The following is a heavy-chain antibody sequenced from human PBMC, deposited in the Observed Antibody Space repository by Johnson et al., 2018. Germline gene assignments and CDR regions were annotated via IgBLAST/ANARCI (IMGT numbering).Heavy chain of an antibody. CDR2: IGSRAFGATT. CDR3: KRGRASAFDI. V-gene: IGHV3-49*03. D-gene: IGHD3-16*01. CDR1: GFTFGDYA. J-gene: IGHJ3*02. Sequence: EVQLVESGGGLVQPGRSLRLSCSASGFTFGDYAMSWFRQAPGKGLEWVGVIGSRAFGATTEYAASVKGRFTISREDSKSIGYLQMNSLKTEDTAGYHWKRGRASAFDIWGQGTMVTGSS.